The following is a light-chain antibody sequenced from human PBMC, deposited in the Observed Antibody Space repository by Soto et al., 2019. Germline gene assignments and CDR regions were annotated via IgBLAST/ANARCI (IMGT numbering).Light chain of an antibody. CDR1: QTIKIY. Sequence: DIQMTQSPSSLSASVGDSVTITCRASQTIKIYLNWYQQKPGKAPKLLIYAASSLHSGVPPRFSGSASGTDFALTISSLLPEDFSTYYCQQSYSAPFTFGPGTRVDI. CDR3: QQSYSAPFT. V-gene: IGKV1-39*01. CDR2: AAS. J-gene: IGKJ3*01.